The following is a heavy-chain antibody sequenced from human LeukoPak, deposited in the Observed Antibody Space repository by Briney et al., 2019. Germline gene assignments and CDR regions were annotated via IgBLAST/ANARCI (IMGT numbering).Heavy chain of an antibody. Sequence: PGGSLRLSCAASGFTVSSNYMSWVRQAPGKGLEWVSVIYSGGSTYYADSVKGRFTISRDNSKNTLYLQMNSLRAEDTAVYYCARDRRGVKLFRFDPWGQGTLVTVSS. CDR2: IYSGGST. D-gene: IGHD3-10*01. V-gene: IGHV3-53*01. CDR3: ARDRRGVKLFRFDP. CDR1: GFTVSSNY. J-gene: IGHJ5*02.